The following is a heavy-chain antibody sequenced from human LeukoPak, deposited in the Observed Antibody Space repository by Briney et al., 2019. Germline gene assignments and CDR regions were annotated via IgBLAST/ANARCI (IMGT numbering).Heavy chain of an antibody. CDR2: IYSSGST. CDR1: GGSISSSSYF. Sequence: PSETLSLTCTVSGGSISSSSYFWGWIRQPPGKGLEWIGSIYSSGSTYYNPSLKSRVTISVDTSKNQFSLKLSSVTAADTAVYYCAGRIVVVPAAMPDHDYWGQGTLVTVSS. J-gene: IGHJ4*02. V-gene: IGHV4-39*01. CDR3: AGRIVVVPAAMPDHDY. D-gene: IGHD2-2*01.